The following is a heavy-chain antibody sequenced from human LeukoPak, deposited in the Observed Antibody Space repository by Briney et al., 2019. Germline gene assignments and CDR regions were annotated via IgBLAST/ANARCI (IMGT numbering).Heavy chain of an antibody. V-gene: IGHV3-9*01. CDR2: ISWNSGSI. D-gene: IGHD6-13*01. J-gene: IGHJ6*04. CDR1: GFTFDDYA. Sequence: GGSLRLSCAASGFTFDDYAMRWVRQAPGKGLEWVSGISWNSGSIGYADSVKGRFTISRDNAKNSLYLQMNSLRAEDTALYYCAKDLSAAGTVEGGMDVWGKGTTVTVSS. CDR3: AKDLSAAGTVEGGMDV.